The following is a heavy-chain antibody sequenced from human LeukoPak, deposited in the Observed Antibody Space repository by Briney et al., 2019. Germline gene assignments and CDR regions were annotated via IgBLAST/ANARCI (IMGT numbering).Heavy chain of an antibody. CDR3: ARDGTYTDYDPDFDI. CDR2: IKQDGSEK. CDR1: GFTFSRFW. D-gene: IGHD5-12*01. V-gene: IGHV3-7*04. Sequence: GGSPRLSCAASGFTFSRFWMSWVRQAPGKGLEWVANIKQDGSEKYYVDSVKGRFTISRDNAKNSLYLQMNSLRAEDTAVFYCARDGTYTDYDPDFDIWGQGTLVTVSS. J-gene: IGHJ4*02.